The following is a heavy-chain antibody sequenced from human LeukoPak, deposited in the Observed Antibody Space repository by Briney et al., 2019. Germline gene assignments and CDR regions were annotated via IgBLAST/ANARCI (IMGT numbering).Heavy chain of an antibody. Sequence: GGSLRLSCAASGFTVSSNYMSWVRQAPGKGLEWVSVIYSGGSTYYADSVKGRFTISRDNSKNTLYRQMNSLRVEDTAVYYCAKHHRMAARLVYFDYWGQGTLVTVSS. V-gene: IGHV3-66*04. CDR1: GFTVSSNY. J-gene: IGHJ4*02. D-gene: IGHD6-6*01. CDR3: AKHHRMAARLVYFDY. CDR2: IYSGGST.